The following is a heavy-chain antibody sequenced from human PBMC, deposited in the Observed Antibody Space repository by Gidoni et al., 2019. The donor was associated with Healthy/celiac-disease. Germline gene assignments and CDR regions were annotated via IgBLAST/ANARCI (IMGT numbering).Heavy chain of an antibody. Sequence: EVQLVESGGGLVQPGRSLRLSCAASGFTFDDYAMHWVRQAPGKVPEWVSGISWNIGSIGYADSVKGRFTISRDNAKNSLYLQMNSLRAEDTALYYCAKDFRYSSSWYPAFDIWGQGTMVTVSS. J-gene: IGHJ3*02. CDR3: AKDFRYSSSWYPAFDI. D-gene: IGHD6-13*01. CDR2: ISWNIGSI. CDR1: GFTFDDYA. V-gene: IGHV3-9*01.